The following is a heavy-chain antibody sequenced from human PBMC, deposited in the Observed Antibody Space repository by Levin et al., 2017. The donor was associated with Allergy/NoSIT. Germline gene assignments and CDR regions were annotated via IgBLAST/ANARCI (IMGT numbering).Heavy chain of an antibody. Sequence: QPGGSLRLSCAASGFTFSRYNMDWVRQAPGKGLEWISYISSSSSTIYYADSVKGRFTISRDNGKSALFLQMDSLRAEDTAVYYCARDGFISGNMDHWGQGTLVTVSS. CDR1: GFTFSRYN. CDR3: ARDGFISGNMDH. CDR2: ISSSSSTI. D-gene: IGHD3-10*01. V-gene: IGHV3-48*01. J-gene: IGHJ4*02.